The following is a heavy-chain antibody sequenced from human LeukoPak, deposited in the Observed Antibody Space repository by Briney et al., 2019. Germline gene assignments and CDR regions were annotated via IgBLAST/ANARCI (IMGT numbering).Heavy chain of an antibody. CDR3: ARDSSSSDFDY. D-gene: IGHD6-6*01. CDR2: INPNSGGT. CDR1: GYTFTGYY. V-gene: IGHV1-2*06. Sequence: ASVKVSCKASGYTFTGYYMHWVRQAPGPGLEWMGRINPNSGGTNYAQKFQGRVTMTRDTSISTAYMELSRLRSDDTAVYYCARDSSSSDFDYWGQGTLVTVSS. J-gene: IGHJ4*02.